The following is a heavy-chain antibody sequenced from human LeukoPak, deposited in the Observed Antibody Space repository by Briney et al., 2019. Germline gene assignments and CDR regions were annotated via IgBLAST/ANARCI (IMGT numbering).Heavy chain of an antibody. CDR3: ARVAAGNMDV. CDR1: GGTFSSYA. D-gene: IGHD6-13*01. Sequence: SVKVSCKASGGTFSSYAISWVRQAPGQGLEWMGGIIPIFGTANYAQKFQGRVTITTDESTSTAYMELSSMRSEDTAVYYCARVAAGNMDVWGKGTTVTVSS. V-gene: IGHV1-69*05. J-gene: IGHJ6*04. CDR2: IIPIFGTA.